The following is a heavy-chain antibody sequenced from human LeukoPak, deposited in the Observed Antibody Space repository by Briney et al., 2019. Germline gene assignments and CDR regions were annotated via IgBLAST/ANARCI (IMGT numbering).Heavy chain of an antibody. J-gene: IGHJ3*02. Sequence: PGGSLRLSCAASGFTFSSYAMSWVRQAPGKGLEWVSAISGSGGSTYYADFVKGRFTISRDNSKNTLYLQMNSLRAEDTAVYYCAKDRRNTAGPYDAFDIWGQGTMVTVSS. CDR2: ISGSGGST. V-gene: IGHV3-23*01. D-gene: IGHD5-18*01. CDR3: AKDRRNTAGPYDAFDI. CDR1: GFTFSSYA.